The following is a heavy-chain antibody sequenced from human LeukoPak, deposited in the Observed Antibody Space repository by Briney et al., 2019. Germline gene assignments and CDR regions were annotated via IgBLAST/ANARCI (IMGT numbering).Heavy chain of an antibody. J-gene: IGHJ4*02. CDR3: AKGGGYESAGDY. D-gene: IGHD5-12*01. CDR1: GFTFSSYG. Sequence: PGGSLRLSCAAPGFTFSSYGMHWVRQAPGKGLEWVAVISYDGSNKYYADSVKGRFTISRDNSKNTLYLQMNSLRAEDTAVYYCAKGGGYESAGDYWGQGTLVTVSS. V-gene: IGHV3-30*18. CDR2: ISYDGSNK.